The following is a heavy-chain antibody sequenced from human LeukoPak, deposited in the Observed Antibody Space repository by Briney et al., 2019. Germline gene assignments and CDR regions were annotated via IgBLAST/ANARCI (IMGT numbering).Heavy chain of an antibody. CDR3: ARGGIYYYDSSGPSEGY. Sequence: GGSLRLSCAASGFTFSSYSMNWVRQAPGKGLEWVSSISSSSSYTYYADSVKGRFTISRDNAKNSLYLQMNSLRAEDTAVYYCARGGIYYYDSSGPSEGYWGQGTLVTVSS. CDR1: GFTFSSYS. CDR2: ISSSSSYT. D-gene: IGHD3-22*01. V-gene: IGHV3-21*01. J-gene: IGHJ4*01.